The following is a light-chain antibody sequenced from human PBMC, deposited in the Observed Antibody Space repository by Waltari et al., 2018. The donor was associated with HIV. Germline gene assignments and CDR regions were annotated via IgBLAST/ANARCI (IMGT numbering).Light chain of an antibody. Sequence: DIQMTQSPSTLSASVGDSVLITCRASQSLSSRLAWYQHKPGKAPKPLIYKSSSLESGVPSRFSGSGSGTEFTLTISSLQPHDFATYYCQQYDSFSSFGGGTRVEIK. J-gene: IGKJ4*01. V-gene: IGKV1-5*03. CDR2: KSS. CDR1: QSLSSR. CDR3: QQYDSFSS.